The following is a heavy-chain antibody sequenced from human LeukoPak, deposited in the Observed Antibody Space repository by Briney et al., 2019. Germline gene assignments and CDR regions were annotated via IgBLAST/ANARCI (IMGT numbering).Heavy chain of an antibody. V-gene: IGHV1-2*02. Sequence: GASVKVSCKASGYTFTSYDINWVRQATGQGLEWMGWINPNSGATNYAQKFQGRVTMTRDTSISTAYMELSRLRSDDTAVYYCARGAGLRYFDWLSDAFDIWGQGTMVTVSS. J-gene: IGHJ3*02. CDR3: ARGAGLRYFDWLSDAFDI. CDR1: GYTFTSYD. D-gene: IGHD3-9*01. CDR2: INPNSGAT.